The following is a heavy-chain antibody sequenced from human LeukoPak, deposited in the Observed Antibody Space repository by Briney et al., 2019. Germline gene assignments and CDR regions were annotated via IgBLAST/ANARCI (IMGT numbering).Heavy chain of an antibody. CDR3: VRDLSTSWYYFEY. CDR2: INGDGSTT. V-gene: IGHV3-74*01. Sequence: GGSLRLSCAASGFTFSTYWMHWVRQAPGKGLVWVSSINGDGSTTNYADSVEGRFTISRDNAKNTLYLQMNTLRADDTAVYYCVRDLSTSWYYFEYWGQGTLVTVSS. D-gene: IGHD6-13*01. J-gene: IGHJ4*02. CDR1: GFTFSTYW.